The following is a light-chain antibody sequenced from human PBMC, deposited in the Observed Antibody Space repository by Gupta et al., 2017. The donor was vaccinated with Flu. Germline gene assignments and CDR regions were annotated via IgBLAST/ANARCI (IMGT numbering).Light chain of an antibody. J-gene: IGLJ2*01. Sequence: SSVLTLPHSLSVAPGQTARITCGGNDIGTKSVQWYQQKPGQAPLLIVYADSDRPPGIPERFSGSNSGNTATVTISRVEGGDEADYYCQVWDSSTDHVVFGGGTKLTVL. CDR2: ADS. CDR3: QVWDSSTDHVV. CDR1: DIGTKS. V-gene: IGLV3-21*02.